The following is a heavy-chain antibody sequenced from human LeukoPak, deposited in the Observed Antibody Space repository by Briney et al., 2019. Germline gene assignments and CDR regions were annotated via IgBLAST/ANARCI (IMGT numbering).Heavy chain of an antibody. Sequence: GASVKVSCKASGYTFTGYYIHWVRQAPGQGLEWIGWINPNSGGTNHAQKFQGRVTMTRDTSISAAYMELRRLRSDDTAVYYCARDLVVCSSTSCYNSKDAFDIWGQGTVVTVSS. CDR1: GYTFTGYY. J-gene: IGHJ3*02. CDR2: INPNSGGT. CDR3: ARDLVVCSSTSCYNSKDAFDI. D-gene: IGHD2-2*02. V-gene: IGHV1-2*02.